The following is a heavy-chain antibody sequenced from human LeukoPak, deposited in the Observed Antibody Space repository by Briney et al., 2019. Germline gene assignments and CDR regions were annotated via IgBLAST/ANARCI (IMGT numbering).Heavy chain of an antibody. J-gene: IGHJ3*01. CDR2: IKQDESEK. CDR1: GFTFSSYW. CDR3: ARAWGYYAFDL. V-gene: IGHV3-7*01. D-gene: IGHD2-15*01. Sequence: GGSLRLSCAASGFTFSSYWMYWVRQAPGKGLEWVASIKQDESEKYYGHSVKGRFAVSRDNAKNSLFLQMNSLRAEDTAVYYCARAWGYYAFDLWGQGTMVTLSS.